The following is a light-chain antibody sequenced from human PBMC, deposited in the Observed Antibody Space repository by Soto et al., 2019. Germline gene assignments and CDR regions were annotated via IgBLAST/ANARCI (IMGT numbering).Light chain of an antibody. V-gene: IGKV1-9*01. CDR3: KQLSTYPQT. CDR1: QGISSY. Sequence: IKLTQSPSSLSASVGDRVTITCRASQGISSYLAWYQQKPGKAPKLLIYATSTWQGGVPSRFSGSGSGIDFTLPISRLQPEDFGTYYCKQLSTYPQTFGQGNKVDIK. CDR2: ATS. J-gene: IGKJ1*01.